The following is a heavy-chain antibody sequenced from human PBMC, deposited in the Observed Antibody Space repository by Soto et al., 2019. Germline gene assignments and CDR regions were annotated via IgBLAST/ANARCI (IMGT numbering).Heavy chain of an antibody. CDR2: IYYSGST. J-gene: IGHJ6*02. D-gene: IGHD3-10*01. V-gene: IGHV4-59*01. CDR1: GGSISSYY. CDR3: AGRNSGRLNYYCCYGMDV. Sequence: SETLSLTCTVSGGSISSYYWSWIRQPPGKGLERIGYIYYSGSTNYNPSLKSRVTISVDTSKNQFSLKLSSVTAADTAVYYCAGRNSGRLNYYCCYGMDVWGQGTTVTVSS.